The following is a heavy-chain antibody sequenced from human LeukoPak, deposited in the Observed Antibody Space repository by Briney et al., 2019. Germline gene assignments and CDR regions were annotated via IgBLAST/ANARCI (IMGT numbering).Heavy chain of an antibody. D-gene: IGHD6-13*01. Sequence: ASVKVSCKASGYTFTSYAMHWVRQAPGQRLEWMGWINAGNGNTKYSQKFQGRVTITRDTSASTAYMELSSLRSGDTAVYYCARTAGTRFHYYYGMDVWGQGTTVTVSS. J-gene: IGHJ6*02. CDR1: GYTFTSYA. CDR2: INAGNGNT. V-gene: IGHV1-3*01. CDR3: ARTAGTRFHYYYGMDV.